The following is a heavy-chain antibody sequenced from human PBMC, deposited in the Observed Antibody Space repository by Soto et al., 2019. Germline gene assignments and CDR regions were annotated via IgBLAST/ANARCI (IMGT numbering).Heavy chain of an antibody. Sequence: PGGSLRLSCAASGFTFDDYGMSWVRQAPGKGLGWVSGINWNGGSTGYADSVKGRFTISRDNAKNSLYLQMNSLRAEDTALYYCARDRSAAALLGFDYWGQGTLVTVSS. V-gene: IGHV3-20*04. J-gene: IGHJ4*02. CDR1: GFTFDDYG. CDR3: ARDRSAAALLGFDY. D-gene: IGHD2-2*01. CDR2: INWNGGST.